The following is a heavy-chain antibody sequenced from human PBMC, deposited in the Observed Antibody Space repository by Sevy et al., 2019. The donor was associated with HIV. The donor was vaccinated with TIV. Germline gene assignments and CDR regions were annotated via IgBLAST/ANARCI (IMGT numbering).Heavy chain of an antibody. CDR2: VHHSGTA. D-gene: IGHD3-10*01. CDR3: ARHSHGSGTYYVPFDS. Sequence: SETLSLTCAVSGYSITSGFLWGWIRQPPGKGLEWIGSVHHSGTAYNNPSVNSRVIVSVDTSKNQFSLKLNSVTAADTAVYYCARHSHGSGTYYVPFDSWGQGTLVTVSS. J-gene: IGHJ4*02. CDR1: GYSITSGFL. V-gene: IGHV4-38-2*01.